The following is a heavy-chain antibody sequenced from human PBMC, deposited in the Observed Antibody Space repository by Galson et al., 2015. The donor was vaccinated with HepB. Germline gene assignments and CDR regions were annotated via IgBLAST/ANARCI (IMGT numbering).Heavy chain of an antibody. D-gene: IGHD3-10*01. CDR2: IYYSGST. CDR1: GGSISSSSYY. V-gene: IGHV4-39*07. Sequence: ETLSLTCTVSGGSISSSSYYWGWIRQPPGKGLEWIGSIYYSGSTYYNPSLKSRVTISVDTSKNQFSLKLSSVTAADTAVYYCARTSIGGDWYYFDYWGQGTLVTVSS. CDR3: ARTSIGGDWYYFDY. J-gene: IGHJ4*02.